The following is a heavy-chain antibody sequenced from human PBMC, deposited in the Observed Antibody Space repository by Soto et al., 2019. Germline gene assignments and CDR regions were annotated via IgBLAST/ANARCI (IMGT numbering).Heavy chain of an antibody. J-gene: IGHJ4*02. CDR2: MNPNSGNT. D-gene: IGHD6-19*01. CDR3: AVIAIAVAGTIFDY. CDR1: GYTFTSYD. V-gene: IGHV1-8*01. Sequence: GASVKVCCKASGYTFTSYDINWVRQATGRGLEWMGWMNPNSGNTGYAQKFQGRVTMTTDTSTSTAYMELRSLRSDDTAVYYCAVIAIAVAGTIFDYWGQGTLVTVSS.